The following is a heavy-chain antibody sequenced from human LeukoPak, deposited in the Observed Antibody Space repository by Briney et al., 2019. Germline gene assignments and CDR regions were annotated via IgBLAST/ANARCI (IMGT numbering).Heavy chain of an antibody. V-gene: IGHV4-34*01. CDR1: GGSFSGYY. CDR2: INHSRST. J-gene: IGHJ5*02. D-gene: IGHD3-3*01. CDR3: ARLGTTYYDFWSGYYTRKTYNWFDP. Sequence: SETLSLTCAVYGGSFSGYYWSWIRQPPGKGLEWIGEINHSRSTNYNPSLKSRVTISVDTSKNQFSLKLSSVTAADTAVYYCARLGTTYYDFWSGYYTRKTYNWFDPWGQGTLVTVSS.